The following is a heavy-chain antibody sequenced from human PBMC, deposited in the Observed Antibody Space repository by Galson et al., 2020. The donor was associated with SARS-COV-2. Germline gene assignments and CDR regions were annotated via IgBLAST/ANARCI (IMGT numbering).Heavy chain of an antibody. CDR2: ISSSSSTI. J-gene: IGHJ6*02. CDR3: ARDQTVTTYIDGMDV. D-gene: IGHD4-17*01. CDR1: GFTFSSYS. Sequence: GSLRLSCAASGFTFSSYSMNWVRQAPGKGLEWVSYISSSSSTIYYADSVKGRFTISRDNAKNSLYLQMNSLRAEDTAVYYCARDQTVTTYIDGMDVWGQGTTVTVSS. V-gene: IGHV3-48*01.